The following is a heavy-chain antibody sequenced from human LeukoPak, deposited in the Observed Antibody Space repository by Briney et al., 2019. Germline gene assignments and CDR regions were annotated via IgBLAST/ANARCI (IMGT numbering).Heavy chain of an antibody. CDR2: MNPNSGNT. CDR1: GYTFTSYD. D-gene: IGHD4-17*01. V-gene: IGHV1-8*01. J-gene: IGHJ3*02. Sequence: ASVKVSCKASGYTFTSYDINWVRQATGQGLEWMGWMNPNSGNTGYAQKFQGRVTMTRNTSISTAYMELSSLRSEDTAVYYCANPIMTTATGAFDIWGQGTMVTVSS. CDR3: ANPIMTTATGAFDI.